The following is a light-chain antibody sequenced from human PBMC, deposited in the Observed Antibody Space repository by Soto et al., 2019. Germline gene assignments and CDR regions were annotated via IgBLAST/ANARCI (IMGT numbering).Light chain of an antibody. CDR3: QQYNNWPLT. V-gene: IGKV3D-15*01. J-gene: IGKJ1*01. CDR1: QSVSSH. Sequence: EIVMTQSPATLSVSQGESVTLFCRASQSVSSHLAWYQQKPGQAPRLLISDPSTRPTGIPARFSGSGSGTEFTLTINSLQSEDSAVYYCQQYNNWPLTFGQGTKVEIK. CDR2: DPS.